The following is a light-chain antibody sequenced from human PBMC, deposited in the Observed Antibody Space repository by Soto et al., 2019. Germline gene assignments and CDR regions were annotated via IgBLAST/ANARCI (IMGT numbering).Light chain of an antibody. Sequence: QSVLTQSSSASASLGSSVKLTCILSSGHSTYIIAWHQQQPGKAPRFLMTLDRSGSYNRGSGVPDRFSGSSSGADRYLAISNLQFEDEGDYYCETWYSNTHKVFGGGTKLTVL. CDR1: SGHSTYI. J-gene: IGLJ3*02. V-gene: IGLV4-60*02. CDR3: ETWYSNTHKV. CDR2: LDRSGSY.